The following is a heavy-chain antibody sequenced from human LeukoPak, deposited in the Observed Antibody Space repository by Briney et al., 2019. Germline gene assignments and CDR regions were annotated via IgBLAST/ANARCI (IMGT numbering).Heavy chain of an antibody. CDR2: VDHTGST. CDR1: DDSITMYY. CDR3: ARADGGSLRY. D-gene: IGHD1-26*01. Sequence: PSETLSLTCSVSDDSITMYYWTWIRQPPGKGLEWIGYVDHTGSTNFNPSLNGRVTMSVDTSKNQFSPKLSSVTAADTAVYYCARADGGSLRYWGQGTLVTVSS. V-gene: IGHV4-59*12. J-gene: IGHJ4*02.